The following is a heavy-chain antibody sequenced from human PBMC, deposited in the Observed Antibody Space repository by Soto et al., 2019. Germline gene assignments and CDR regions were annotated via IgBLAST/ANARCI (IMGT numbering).Heavy chain of an antibody. D-gene: IGHD6-13*01. V-gene: IGHV3-73*02. CDR1: GFTFSGAA. J-gene: IGHJ2*01. CDR3: IRYSSRLNWHFDL. Sequence: EVQLVESGGGLVQPGGSLKLSCAASGFTFSGAAMHWVRQASGKGLEWVGRIRSKANNYAKEYGVSVKGRFTISRDDSKNTAYLEMNSLKIEDTAVYFCIRYSSRLNWHFDLWGRGTLVTVSS. CDR2: IRSKANNYAK.